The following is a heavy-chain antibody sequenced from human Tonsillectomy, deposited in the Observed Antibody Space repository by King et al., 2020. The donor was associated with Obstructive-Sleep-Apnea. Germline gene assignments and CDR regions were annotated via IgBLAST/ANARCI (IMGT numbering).Heavy chain of an antibody. J-gene: IGHJ4*02. CDR1: GFTFDDYA. Sequence: VQLVESGGGLVQPGRSLRLSCAASGFTFDDYAMHWVRQAPGKGLEWVSGISWNSGSIGFADSVKGRFTISRDNAKSSLFLQMNSLRAEDTALYYCAKDKSSTSWYGLDYWGQGTLVTVSS. CDR3: AKDKSSTSWYGLDY. CDR2: ISWNSGSI. D-gene: IGHD2-2*01. V-gene: IGHV3-9*01.